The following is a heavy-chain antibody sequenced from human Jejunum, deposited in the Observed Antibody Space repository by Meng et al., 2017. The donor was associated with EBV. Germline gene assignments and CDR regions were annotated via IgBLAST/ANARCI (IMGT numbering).Heavy chain of an antibody. Sequence: QGPLVQSGSELKPPGASVKDSCKASGYSFTSRAMHWVRQAPGQGLEWMGWINTDTRNPTYAQGLTGRFVFSLDTSVSTAYLQISSLKAEDTAVYYCARGEGGYCSSSSCYLGTWGQGTLVTVSS. J-gene: IGHJ4*02. CDR1: GYSFTSRA. D-gene: IGHD2-2*01. CDR2: INTDTRNP. V-gene: IGHV7-4-1*02. CDR3: ARGEGGYCSSSSCYLGT.